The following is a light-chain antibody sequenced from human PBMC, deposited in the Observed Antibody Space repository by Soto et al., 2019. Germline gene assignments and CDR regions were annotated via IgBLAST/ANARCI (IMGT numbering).Light chain of an antibody. CDR1: QTVSSNY. CDR3: QQYTGPPTT. J-gene: IGKJ5*01. V-gene: IGKV3-20*01. Sequence: EIVLTQSPGTLSVSPGERATLSGGASQTVSSNYLAWCQQRPGQAPRLLIYGASTRAAGIPDRFSGSGSGTDFTLTIPRLEPEDSAVYFCQQYTGPPTTFGQGTRLEIK. CDR2: GAS.